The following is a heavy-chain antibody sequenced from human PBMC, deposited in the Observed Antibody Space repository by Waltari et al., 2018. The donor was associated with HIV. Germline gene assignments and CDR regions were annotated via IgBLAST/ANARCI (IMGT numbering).Heavy chain of an antibody. CDR3: ARPSGGEYCSGGSCYPGYYYGMDV. V-gene: IGHV5-51*03. D-gene: IGHD2-15*01. Sequence: EVQLVQSGAEVKKPGESLKISCKGSGYSFTSYWIGWVRQMPGKGLEWMGIIYPGDSDTRYSPSFQGQVTISADKSISTAYLQWSSLKASDTAMYYCARPSGGEYCSGGSCYPGYYYGMDVWGQGTTVTVSS. CDR2: IYPGDSDT. J-gene: IGHJ6*02. CDR1: GYSFTSYW.